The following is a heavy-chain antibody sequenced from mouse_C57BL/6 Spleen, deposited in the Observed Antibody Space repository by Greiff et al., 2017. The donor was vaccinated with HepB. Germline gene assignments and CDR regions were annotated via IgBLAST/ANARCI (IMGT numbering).Heavy chain of an antibody. Sequence: EVQLQQSGAELVRPGASVKLSCTASGFNIKDDYMHWVKQRPEQGLEWIGWIDPENGDTEYASKFQGKATITADTSSNTAYLQLSSLTSEDTAVYYCTTSVLWLRRYYFDDWGQGTTLTVSS. CDR1: GFNIKDDY. CDR3: TTSVLWLRRYYFDD. D-gene: IGHD2-2*01. J-gene: IGHJ2*01. CDR2: IDPENGDT. V-gene: IGHV14-4*01.